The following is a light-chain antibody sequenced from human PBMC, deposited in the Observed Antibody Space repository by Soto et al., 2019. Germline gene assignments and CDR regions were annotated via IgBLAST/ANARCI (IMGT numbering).Light chain of an antibody. CDR2: DAS. CDR3: QQYNNWQFT. V-gene: IGKV3-15*01. J-gene: IGKJ2*01. Sequence: EIVMTQSPVTLSVSPGERATLSCRASQSVSSKLAWYQQKPGLAPRLLIYDASTRTTGIPARFSGSGSGTEFTLTISSLQSEDIAVYYCQQYNNWQFTFGQGTKLEIK. CDR1: QSVSSK.